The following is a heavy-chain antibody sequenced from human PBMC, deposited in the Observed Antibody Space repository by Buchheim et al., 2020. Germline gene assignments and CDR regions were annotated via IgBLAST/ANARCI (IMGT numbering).Heavy chain of an antibody. CDR1: GFTFSSYG. Sequence: QVQLVESGGGVVQPGRSLRLSCAASGFTFSSYGMHWVRQAPGKGLEWVAVISYDGSNKCYADSVKGRFTISRDNSKNTLYLQMNSLRAEDTAVYYCARNCDYYYGMDVWAKGP. V-gene: IGHV3-30*03. CDR3: ARNCDYYYGMDV. CDR2: ISYDGSNK. D-gene: IGHD2-21*01. J-gene: IGHJ6*02.